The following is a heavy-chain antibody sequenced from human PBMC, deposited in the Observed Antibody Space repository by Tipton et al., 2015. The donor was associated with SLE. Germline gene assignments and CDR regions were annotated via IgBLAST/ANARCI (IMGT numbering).Heavy chain of an antibody. CDR1: GGSISSYY. CDR3: ARETYYFGSGTYYYYMDV. CDR2: IYYSGNT. D-gene: IGHD3-10*01. J-gene: IGHJ6*03. V-gene: IGHV4-59*01. Sequence: TLSLTCTVSGGSISSYYWSWIRQPPGKGLEWIGYIYYSGNTNYNPSLKSRVTILVDPSKNQFSLKLSSVTAADTAVYYCARETYYFGSGTYYYYMDVWGKGTTVTVSS.